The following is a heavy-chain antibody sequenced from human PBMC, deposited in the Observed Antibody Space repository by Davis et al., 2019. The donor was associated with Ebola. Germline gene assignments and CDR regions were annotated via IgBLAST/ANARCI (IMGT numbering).Heavy chain of an antibody. D-gene: IGHD2-2*01. CDR3: AREGKYRDESRTFDY. V-gene: IGHV3-7*03. CDR2: IKQDGSEK. J-gene: IGHJ4*02. Sequence: PGRSLRPSCAASALTFSSYWLSWVRQAPGKGLEWVANIKQDGSEKYYVDSVKGRFTISRDNAKNSLYLQMNSLRAEDTAVYYCAREGKYRDESRTFDYWGQGTLVTVSS. CDR1: ALTFSSYW.